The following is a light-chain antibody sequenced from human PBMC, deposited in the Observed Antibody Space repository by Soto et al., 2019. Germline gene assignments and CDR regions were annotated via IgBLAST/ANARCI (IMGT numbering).Light chain of an antibody. J-gene: IGLJ3*02. CDR2: EVT. CDR1: SSDVGGYEY. CDR3: SSYTSSTTWV. V-gene: IGLV2-14*01. Sequence: QSVLTQPASVSGSPGQSITISCTGTSSDVGGYEYVSWYQQHPDKAPKLMIYEVTNRPSGVSNRFSGSKSGNTASLTISGLQAEDEADYYCSSYTSSTTWVFGGGTKVTV.